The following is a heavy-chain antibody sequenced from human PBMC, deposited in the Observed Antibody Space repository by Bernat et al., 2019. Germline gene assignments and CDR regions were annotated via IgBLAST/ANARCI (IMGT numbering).Heavy chain of an antibody. J-gene: IGHJ3*02. Sequence: QVTLRESGPALVKPTQTLTLTCTFSGFSLITSGMCVSWIRQPPGKALEWLARIDWDDDKYYSTSLKTRLTISKDTSKNQVVLTMTNMDPVDTATYYCARFRITGTTRAFDIWGQGTMVTVSS. CDR2: IDWDDDK. CDR3: ARFRITGTTRAFDI. D-gene: IGHD1-7*01. V-gene: IGHV2-70*15. CDR1: GFSLITSGMC.